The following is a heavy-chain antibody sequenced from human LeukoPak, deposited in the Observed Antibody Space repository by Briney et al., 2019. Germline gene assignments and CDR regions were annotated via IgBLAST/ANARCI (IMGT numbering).Heavy chain of an antibody. J-gene: IGHJ4*02. CDR1: GYTFTSYG. CDR2: ISAYNGNT. CDR3: ARGPRGSYYGYDY. V-gene: IGHV1-18*01. Sequence: ASVKVSCKASGYTFTSYGISWVRQAPGQGLEWMGWISAYNGNTNYAQKLQGRVTMTTGTSTSTAYMELRSLRSEDTAVYYCARGPRGSYYGYDYWGQGTLVTVSS. D-gene: IGHD1-26*01.